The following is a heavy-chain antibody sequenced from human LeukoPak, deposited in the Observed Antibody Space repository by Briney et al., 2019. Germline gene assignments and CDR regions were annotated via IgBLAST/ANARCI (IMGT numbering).Heavy chain of an antibody. V-gene: IGHV3-23*01. Sequence: GGSLRLSCAASGFTFTSYAMSWVRQAPGKGLEWVSVISGSGGSTYYADSVKGRFTISRDNSKNTLYLQMNSLRAEDTAVYYCAKGPISQQWLAIHQTGLIDYWGQGTLVTVSS. D-gene: IGHD6-19*01. CDR2: ISGSGGST. CDR1: GFTFTSYA. J-gene: IGHJ4*02. CDR3: AKGPISQQWLAIHQTGLIDY.